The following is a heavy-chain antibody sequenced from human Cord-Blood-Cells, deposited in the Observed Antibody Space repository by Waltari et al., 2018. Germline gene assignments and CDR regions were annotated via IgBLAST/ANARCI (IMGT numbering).Heavy chain of an antibody. CDR1: GGTFSGYY. CDR3: ARGYYYYYYYMDV. CDR2: INHSGST. J-gene: IGHJ6*03. V-gene: IGHV4-34*01. Sequence: QVQLQQWGAGLLKPSETLSLTSAVYGGTFSGYYWSWIRQPPGKGLEWIGEINHSGSTNYNPSLKSRVTISVDTSKNQFSLKLSSVTAADTAVYYCARGYYYYYYYMDVWGKGTTVTVSS.